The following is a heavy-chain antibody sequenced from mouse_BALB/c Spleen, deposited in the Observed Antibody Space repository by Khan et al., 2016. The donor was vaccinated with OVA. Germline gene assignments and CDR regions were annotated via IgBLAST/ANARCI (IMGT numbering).Heavy chain of an antibody. Sequence: EVQLQESGPSLVKPSQTLSLTCSVTGDSITSGYWNWIRKFPGNELEYMGYIIYTGYTYYYPYLKSRLSITRHTSKNQYSLQLNSVTDDDTATYYCARSTYRYAFVYWGQGTLVTVAA. CDR1: GDSITSGY. J-gene: IGHJ3*01. V-gene: IGHV3-8*02. CDR2: IIYTGYT. D-gene: IGHD2-14*01. CDR3: ARSTYRYAFVY.